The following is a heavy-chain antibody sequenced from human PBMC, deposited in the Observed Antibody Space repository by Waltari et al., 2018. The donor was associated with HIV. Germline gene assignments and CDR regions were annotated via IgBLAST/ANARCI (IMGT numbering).Heavy chain of an antibody. CDR1: GFTVSSNY. CDR3: ARDPEMATKWGY. Sequence: EVQLVESGGGLIQPGGSLRLSCAASGFTVSSNYMSWVRQAPGKGLELVSIIYSGGSTYCADSVKGRFTISRDNSKNTLYLQMNSLRAEDTAVYYCARDPEMATKWGYWGQGTLVTVSS. J-gene: IGHJ4*02. D-gene: IGHD5-12*01. V-gene: IGHV3-53*01. CDR2: IYSGGST.